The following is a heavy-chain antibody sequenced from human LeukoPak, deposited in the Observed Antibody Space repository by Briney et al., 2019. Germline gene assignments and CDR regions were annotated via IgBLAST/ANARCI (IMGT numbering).Heavy chain of an antibody. V-gene: IGHV3-43D*03. J-gene: IGHJ6*03. D-gene: IGHD3-3*01. CDR1: GFTFDDYA. Sequence: GGSLRLSCAASGFTFDDYAMHWVRQAPGKGLEWVSLISWDGGSTYYADSVKGRFTTSRDNSKNSLYLQMNSLRAEDTALYYCAKGGYYDFWSGYRGEEDYYMDVWGKGTTVTVSS. CDR3: AKGGYYDFWSGYRGEEDYYMDV. CDR2: ISWDGGST.